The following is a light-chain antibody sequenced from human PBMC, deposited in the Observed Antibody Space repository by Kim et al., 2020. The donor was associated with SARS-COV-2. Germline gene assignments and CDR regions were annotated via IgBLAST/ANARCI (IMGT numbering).Light chain of an antibody. Sequence: ATVGVRVTITCRASQNIDAWLAWYQQTSGKAPKLLIHTASTLESGVPSRFSGSGSGTEFTLTISSLQPDDFASYYCQQYKTYPDTFGGGTKVDI. CDR1: QNIDAW. CDR3: QQYKTYPDT. J-gene: IGKJ4*01. V-gene: IGKV1-5*03. CDR2: TAS.